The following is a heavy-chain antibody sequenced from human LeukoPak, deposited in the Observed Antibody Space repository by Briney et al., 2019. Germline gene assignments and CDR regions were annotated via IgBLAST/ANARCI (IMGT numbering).Heavy chain of an antibody. CDR1: GFTFSGSA. D-gene: IGHD3-22*01. Sequence: GGSLRLSCAASGFTFSGSAMHWVRQASGKGLEWVGRIRSKANSYATAYAASVKGRFTISRDDSKNTAYLQMNSLKTEDTAVYYCARGIYDSSGYYPSLWGQGTLVTVSS. CDR3: ARGIYDSSGYYPSL. V-gene: IGHV3-73*01. J-gene: IGHJ4*02. CDR2: IRSKANSYAT.